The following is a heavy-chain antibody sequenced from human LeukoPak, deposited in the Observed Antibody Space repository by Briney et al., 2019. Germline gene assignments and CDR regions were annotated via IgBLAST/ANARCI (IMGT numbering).Heavy chain of an antibody. CDR2: LINNGGGT. J-gene: IGHJ6*02. CDR1: GFIFKNYG. V-gene: IGHV3-64*01. D-gene: IGHD2-15*01. CDR3: ARAPGPLLLDYHYGMDV. Sequence: QPGGSLRLSCAASGFIFKNYGMHWVRQAPGKGPEYVSGLINNGGGTYYGNSVKGRFTISRDNSKNTLYLQMGSLRVDDTAVYYCARAPGPLLLDYHYGMDVWGQGTRVTVSS.